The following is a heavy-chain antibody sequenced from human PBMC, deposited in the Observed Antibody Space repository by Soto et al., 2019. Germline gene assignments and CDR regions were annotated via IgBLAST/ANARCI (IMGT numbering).Heavy chain of an antibody. Sequence: QVQLQESGPGLVKPSGTLSLTCAVSGGSISSSNWWSWVRQPPGKGLEWIGEIYHSGSTNYHPSLKSRVTISVAKSQNQFSLKLSSVTASDRAVYYCARSYSSSWYYYGMDVWGQGTTVTVSS. V-gene: IGHV4-4*02. CDR3: ARSYSSSWYYYGMDV. D-gene: IGHD6-13*01. CDR2: IYHSGST. J-gene: IGHJ6*02. CDR1: GGSISSSNW.